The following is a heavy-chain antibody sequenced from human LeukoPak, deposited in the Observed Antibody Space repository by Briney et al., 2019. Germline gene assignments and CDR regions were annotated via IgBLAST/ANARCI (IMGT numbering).Heavy chain of an antibody. Sequence: GGSLRLSCAASGFTFSNFAMSWVRRTPGKGLEWVSGIVNSGDTLYGDSVKGRFTISRDNSKNTLYLEMNSLRAEDTAIYYCAKMKGHPLPKYYMDVWGQGTTVTVSS. D-gene: IGHD1-26*01. CDR1: GFTFSNFA. CDR3: AKMKGHPLPKYYMDV. CDR2: IVNSGDT. V-gene: IGHV3-23*01. J-gene: IGHJ6*01.